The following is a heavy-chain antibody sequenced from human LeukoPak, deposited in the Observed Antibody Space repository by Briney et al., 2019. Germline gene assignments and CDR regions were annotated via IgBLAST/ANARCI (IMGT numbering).Heavy chain of an antibody. CDR2: ISHDGGNK. CDR1: GFTFSVYG. CDR3: AKPRGGYYFDY. J-gene: IGHJ4*02. Sequence: GGSLRLSCAASGFTFSVYGMHWVRQGPGKGLEWVALISHDGGNKNYTDSVKGQFTISRDNSKNTVYLQMNSLRPEDTAVYYCAKPRGGYYFDYWGQGTLVTVSS. D-gene: IGHD3-3*01. V-gene: IGHV3-30*18.